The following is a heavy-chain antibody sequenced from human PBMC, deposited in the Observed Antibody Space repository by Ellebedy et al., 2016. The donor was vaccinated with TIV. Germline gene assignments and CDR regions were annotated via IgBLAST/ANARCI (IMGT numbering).Heavy chain of an antibody. J-gene: IGHJ4*02. CDR1: GGSISRGGYS. CDR2: LYYSGST. V-gene: IGHV4-31*03. Sequence: LRLSCTVSGGSISRGGYSWSWIRQHPGKGLEWIGYLYYSGSTYYNPSLKSRVTIAVDTSKNQFSLKLSSVTAADTAVYYCARGYYGSGSYSDYWGQGTLVTVSS. CDR3: ARGYYGSGSYSDY. D-gene: IGHD3-10*01.